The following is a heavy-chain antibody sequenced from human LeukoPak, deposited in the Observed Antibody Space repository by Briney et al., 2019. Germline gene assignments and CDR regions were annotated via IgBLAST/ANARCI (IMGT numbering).Heavy chain of an antibody. V-gene: IGHV5-51*01. CDR3: ARQSRYYYDSSGYWLHY. Sequence: PAESLQISCKGSGYSFTSYWIGCGRQMPGKGLEGMGIIYPGDSDTRYSPSFQGQVTISADKSMSIAYLQWSSLKASDTAMYYCARQSRYYYDSSGYWLHYWGQGTLVTVSS. CDR2: IYPGDSDT. D-gene: IGHD3-22*01. J-gene: IGHJ4*02. CDR1: GYSFTSYW.